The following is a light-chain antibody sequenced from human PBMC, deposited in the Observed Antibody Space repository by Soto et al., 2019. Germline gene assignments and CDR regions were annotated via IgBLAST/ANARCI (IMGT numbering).Light chain of an antibody. Sequence: IVMTHSPATLSMSPGEIATLSFRAIQSISGTLAWYQQKPGQSPRLLIYGASSRATGIPDRFSGSGSGTDFTLTISRLEPEDFAVYYCQQYGSSPTFGQGTRLEIK. J-gene: IGKJ5*01. CDR1: QSISGT. CDR3: QQYGSSPT. V-gene: IGKV3-20*01. CDR2: GAS.